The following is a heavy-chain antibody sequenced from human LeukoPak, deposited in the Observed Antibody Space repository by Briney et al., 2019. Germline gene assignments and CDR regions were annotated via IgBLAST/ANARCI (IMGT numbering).Heavy chain of an antibody. CDR3: ARERGRLTMILAGDAFDI. V-gene: IGHV1-69*13. CDR2: IIPIFGTA. J-gene: IGHJ3*02. Sequence: GASVKVSCKASGGTFSSYAISWVRQAPGQGLEWMGRIIPIFGTANYAQKFQGRVTITADESTSTAYMEPSSLRSEDTAVYYCARERGRLTMILAGDAFDIWGQGTMVTVSS. CDR1: GGTFSSYA. D-gene: IGHD3-22*01.